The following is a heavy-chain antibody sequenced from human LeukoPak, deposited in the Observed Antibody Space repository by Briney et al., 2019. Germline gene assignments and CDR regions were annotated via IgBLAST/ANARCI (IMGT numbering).Heavy chain of an antibody. V-gene: IGHV4-4*07. CDR3: ARDANRYCSGGSCYVLDY. D-gene: IGHD2-15*01. J-gene: IGHJ4*02. Sequence: SETLSLTCTVSGGSISSYYWSWVRQPAGKGLEWIGRIYTSGSTNYNPSLKSRVTMSVDTSKNQFSLKLSSVTAADTAVCYCARDANRYCSGGSCYVLDYWGQGTLVTVSS. CDR2: IYTSGST. CDR1: GGSISSYY.